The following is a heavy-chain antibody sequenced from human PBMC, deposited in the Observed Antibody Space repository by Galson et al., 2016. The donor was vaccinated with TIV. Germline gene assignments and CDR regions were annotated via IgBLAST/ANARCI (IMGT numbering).Heavy chain of an antibody. Sequence: SVKVSCKASGLTFKNSAMQWLRQARGQRLEWIGWIVIGSGSTNYAQKFQERVAITRDMSTSTTYMELSSLRSEDTAVYYCAADRRYYYDVSGLAGFDPWGQGSLVTVSS. J-gene: IGHJ5*02. CDR1: GLTFKNSA. V-gene: IGHV1-58*02. CDR3: AADRRYYYDVSGLAGFDP. D-gene: IGHD3-22*01. CDR2: IVIGSGST.